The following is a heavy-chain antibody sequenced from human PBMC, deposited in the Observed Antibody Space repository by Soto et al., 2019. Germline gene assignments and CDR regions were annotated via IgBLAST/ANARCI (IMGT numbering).Heavy chain of an antibody. D-gene: IGHD2-2*01. J-gene: IGHJ4*02. Sequence: QVQLVESGGGVVQPGRSLRLSCAASGFTSSGNDMHWVRQAPGKGPEWVAVMSYDGSRQYYADSVKGRFTISRDTSKSTLYVPMNSLTNEDTAVYYCARGGWYASWSSSDCWGQGTLVTVSS. V-gene: IGHV3-30*03. CDR3: ARGGWYASWSSSDC. CDR1: GFTSSGND. CDR2: MSYDGSRQ.